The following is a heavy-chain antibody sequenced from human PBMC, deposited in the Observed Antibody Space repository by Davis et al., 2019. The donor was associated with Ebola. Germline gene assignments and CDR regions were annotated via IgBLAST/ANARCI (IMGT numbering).Heavy chain of an antibody. CDR1: GYTFTSYS. D-gene: IGHD4-17*01. V-gene: IGHV1-18*01. J-gene: IGHJ5*02. CDR3: AGATVTTGWFDP. CDR2: ISAYNGNT. Sequence: ASVKVSCKASGYTFTSYSISWVRQAPGQGLEWMGWISAYNGNTNYAQKFQERVTITRDMSTSTAYMELSSLRSEDTAVYYCAGATVTTGWFDPWGQGTLVTVSS.